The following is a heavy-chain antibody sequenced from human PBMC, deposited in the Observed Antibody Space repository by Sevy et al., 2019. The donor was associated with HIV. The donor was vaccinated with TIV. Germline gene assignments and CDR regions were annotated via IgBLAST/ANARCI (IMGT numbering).Heavy chain of an antibody. CDR3: ANQRGWFCSDDVGSPYYSDS. J-gene: IGHJ4*02. D-gene: IGHD2-15*01. CDR1: GFAFRTFW. V-gene: IGHV3-7*01. Sequence: GGSLRLSCAASGFAFRTFWMSWVRQAPGKGLEWVANIKQDGSVKYYMDSVKGRFTISRGNGKNTLYLQMSSLTVEDTAVDYCANQRGWFCSDDVGSPYYSDSWGQGTLVTVSS. CDR2: IKQDGSVK.